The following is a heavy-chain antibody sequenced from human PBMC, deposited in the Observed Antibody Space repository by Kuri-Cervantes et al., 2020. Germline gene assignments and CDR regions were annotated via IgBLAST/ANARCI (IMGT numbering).Heavy chain of an antibody. CDR2: IYPSYSDT. J-gene: IGHJ4*02. D-gene: IGHD5-12*01. CDR3: ARLKVSGYLFDF. Sequence: GGSLRLSCKGSGYSFTTYWIGWVRQMPGKGLEWMGIIYPSYSDTTYNPSFQGQVTFSADNSSSTAYLQWSSLKASDTAMYYCARLKVSGYLFDFWGQGTLVTVSS. V-gene: IGHV5-51*06. CDR1: GYSFTTYW.